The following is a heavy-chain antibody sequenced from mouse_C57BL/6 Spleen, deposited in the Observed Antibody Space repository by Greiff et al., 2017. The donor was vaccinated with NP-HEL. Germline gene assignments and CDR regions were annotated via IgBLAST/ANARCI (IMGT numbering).Heavy chain of an antibody. D-gene: IGHD4-1*01. CDR3: ARSGTRAYFDY. CDR1: GYTFTSNW. V-gene: IGHV1-53*01. J-gene: IGHJ2*01. CDR2: INPSNGGT. Sequence: VKLQQPGTELVKPGASVKLSCKASGYTFTSNWMHWVKQWPGQGLEWIGNINPSNGGTNYNENFKSKATLTVDKSSSTAYMQLSSLTSEDSAVYYCARSGTRAYFDYWGQGTTLTVSS.